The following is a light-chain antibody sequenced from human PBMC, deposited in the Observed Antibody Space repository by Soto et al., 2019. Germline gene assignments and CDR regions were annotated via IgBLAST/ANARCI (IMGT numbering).Light chain of an antibody. Sequence: EVVLTQSPATRSLSPGERATLSCRASQSVSSYLAWYQQKPGQAPRLLIYDASNRATGIPARFSGSGSGTDFTLTISSLEPEDFAVYYCQQRSIWPPITFGQGTRLEIK. V-gene: IGKV3-11*01. J-gene: IGKJ5*01. CDR3: QQRSIWPPIT. CDR1: QSVSSY. CDR2: DAS.